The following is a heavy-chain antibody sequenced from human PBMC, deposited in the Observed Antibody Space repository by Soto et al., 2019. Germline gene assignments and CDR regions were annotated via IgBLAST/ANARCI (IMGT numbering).Heavy chain of an antibody. CDR1: GGTFSSYA. J-gene: IGHJ6*02. CDR3: ASSVAKYYYYGMDV. Sequence: QVQLVQSGAEVKKPGSSVKVSCKASGGTFSSYAISWVRQAPGQGLEWMGGIIPIFGTANYAQKFQGRVTITADESTSTAYRDLSSMRSEDPAVYYCASSVAKYYYYGMDVWGQGTTVTVSS. D-gene: IGHD5-12*01. CDR2: IIPIFGTA. V-gene: IGHV1-69*12.